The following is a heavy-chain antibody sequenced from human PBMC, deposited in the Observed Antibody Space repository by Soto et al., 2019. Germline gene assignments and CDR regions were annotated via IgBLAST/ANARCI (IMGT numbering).Heavy chain of an antibody. Sequence: GSLRLSCAASGFTFSSYAMSWVRQAPEKGLEWVSAISGSGGSTYYADSVKGRFTISRDNSKNTLYLQMNSLRAEDTAVYYCAGGSGPYLDESYWGRGTLVTGSS. D-gene: IGHD3-10*01. V-gene: IGHV3-23*01. CDR1: GFTFSSYA. J-gene: IGHJ4*02. CDR3: AGGSGPYLDESY. CDR2: ISGSGGST.